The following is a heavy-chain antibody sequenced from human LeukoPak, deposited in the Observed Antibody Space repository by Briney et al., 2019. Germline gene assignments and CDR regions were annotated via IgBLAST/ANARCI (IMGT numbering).Heavy chain of an antibody. V-gene: IGHV3-30-3*01. Sequence: PGGSLRLSCAASGFTFSSYTIHWVRQPPGKGLEWVAVISFDGSNKYYADSVKGRFTISGDNSKNTLYLQMNSLRAEDTAVYYCAREELGSSLGFDPWGQGTLVTVSS. CDR3: AREELGSSLGFDP. CDR1: GFTFSSYT. CDR2: ISFDGSNK. D-gene: IGHD3-16*01. J-gene: IGHJ5*02.